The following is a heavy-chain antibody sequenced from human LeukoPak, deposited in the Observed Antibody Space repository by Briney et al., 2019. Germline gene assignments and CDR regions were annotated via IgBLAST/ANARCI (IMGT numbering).Heavy chain of an antibody. D-gene: IGHD5/OR15-5a*01. V-gene: IGHV4-61*02. CDR2: IYPSGST. CDR3: ARDLIIYRGDAFDI. Sequence: SETLSLTCTVSGGSISSGSYDWSWIRQPAGKGLEWIGRIYPSGSTNYNPSLKSRVTISVDTSKNQFSLKLSSVTAADTAVYYCARDLIIYRGDAFDIWGQGTMVTVSS. J-gene: IGHJ3*02. CDR1: GGSISSGSYD.